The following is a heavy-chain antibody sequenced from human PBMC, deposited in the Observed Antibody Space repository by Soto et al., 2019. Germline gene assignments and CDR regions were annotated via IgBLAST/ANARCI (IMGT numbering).Heavy chain of an antibody. Sequence: QLQLQESGPGLVKPSETLSLTCTVSGGSISSSSYYWGWIRQPPGKGLEWIGSIYYSGSTYYNPSLKSRVTISVDTSKHLSARKLSSVTAADTAVYYCARHNPIITFGGVPGQSALFDYWGQGTLVTVSS. D-gene: IGHD3-16*01. V-gene: IGHV4-39*01. J-gene: IGHJ4*02. CDR3: ARHNPIITFGGVPGQSALFDY. CDR1: GGSISSSSYY. CDR2: IYYSGST.